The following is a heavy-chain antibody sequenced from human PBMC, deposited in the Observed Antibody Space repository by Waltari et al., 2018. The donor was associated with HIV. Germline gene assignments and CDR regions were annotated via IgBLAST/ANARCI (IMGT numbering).Heavy chain of an antibody. CDR1: GFTFSSYA. Sequence: QVQLVESGGGVVQPGRSLRLSCAASGFTFSSYAIHWVRQAPGKGLEWVAVISYDGSNKYYADSGKGRLTIYRDNYKNTLYLQMNSLRAEDTAVYYCARVGFSSYYYDSSGAEGAFDIWGQGTMVTISS. D-gene: IGHD3-22*01. CDR2: ISYDGSNK. CDR3: ARVGFSSYYYDSSGAEGAFDI. V-gene: IGHV3-30-3*01. J-gene: IGHJ3*02.